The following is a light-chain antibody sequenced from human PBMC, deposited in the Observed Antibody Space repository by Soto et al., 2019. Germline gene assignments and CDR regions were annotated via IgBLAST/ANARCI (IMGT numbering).Light chain of an antibody. V-gene: IGKV3-15*01. CDR1: QSISSSY. CDR2: GAS. J-gene: IGKJ4*01. CDR3: QKYNHWHPLT. Sequence: EIVMTQSPATLSVSPGERATLSCRASQSISSSYLAWYQQRPGQAPRLLIYGASTRATGIPARFSGSGSGTEFTLTISSLQSEDFEVYYCQKYNHWHPLTFGGGTKVEIK.